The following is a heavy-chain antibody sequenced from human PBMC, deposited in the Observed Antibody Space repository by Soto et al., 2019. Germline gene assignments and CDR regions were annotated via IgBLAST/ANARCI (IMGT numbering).Heavy chain of an antibody. V-gene: IGHV3-33*01. CDR3: ARLYCSASSCYSVGGFDI. D-gene: IGHD2-15*01. J-gene: IGHJ3*02. CDR2: VWFDGSDK. Sequence: GGSLRLSCAASGFTFSTYGMHWVRQAPGKGLEWVALVWFDGSDKYSSDSVKGGFTISRDNSKNTLYLQMNSLRAEDTAVYYCARLYCSASSCYSVGGFDIWGQGTMVTVSS. CDR1: GFTFSTYG.